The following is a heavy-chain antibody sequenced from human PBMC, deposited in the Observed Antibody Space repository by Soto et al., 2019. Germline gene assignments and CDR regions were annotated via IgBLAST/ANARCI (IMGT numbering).Heavy chain of an antibody. D-gene: IGHD3-3*01. J-gene: IGHJ6*02. CDR1: GGSISSDY. CDR2: IYNGGSP. V-gene: IGHV4-59*01. CDR3: ARGEWFLRGYGMDV. Sequence: QVQLQESGPGLVKPSETLSLTCTVSGGSISSDYWSWIRQPPGKRLEYIGFIYNGGSPNYNPSLESPVTISPDTSKNHVSLTLSSVTAADTAVYYCARGEWFLRGYGMDVWGRGTTVTVS.